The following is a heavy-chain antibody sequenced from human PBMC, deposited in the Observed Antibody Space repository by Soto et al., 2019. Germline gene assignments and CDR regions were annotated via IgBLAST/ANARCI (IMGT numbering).Heavy chain of an antibody. V-gene: IGHV4-59*01. CDR1: GGSISSYF. CDR3: ASDLAAVPRDFDY. D-gene: IGHD6-13*01. CDR2: VYYTGTT. Sequence: QVQLQESGPGLLKPSETLSLTCTVSGGSISSYFYIWVRQPPGKGLEWIGSVYYTGTTDYNPSLKSRVTISVDTSKTQFSLNLRSVTAADTALYYCASDLAAVPRDFDYWGRGTLVTVSS. J-gene: IGHJ4*02.